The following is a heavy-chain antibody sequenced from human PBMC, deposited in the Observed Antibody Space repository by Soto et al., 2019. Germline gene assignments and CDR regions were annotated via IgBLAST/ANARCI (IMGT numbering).Heavy chain of an antibody. CDR3: ARDEYCGGDCYGYYFDY. CDR2: ISAYNGNT. CDR1: CYTFTSYG. J-gene: IGHJ4*02. D-gene: IGHD2-21*02. V-gene: IGHV1-18*04. Sequence: ASVNVSCKASCYTFTSYGISWVRQSPGQGLEWMGWISAYNGNTNYAQKLQGRVTMTTDTSTSTAYMELRSLRSDDTAVYYCARDEYCGGDCYGYYFDYWGQGTLVTVSS.